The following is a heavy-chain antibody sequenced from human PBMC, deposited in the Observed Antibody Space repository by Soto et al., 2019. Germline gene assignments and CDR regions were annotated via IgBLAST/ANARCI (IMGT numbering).Heavy chain of an antibody. Sequence: QVQLVQSGAEVRKPGASVTVSCRSSGDSFNDYYIHWVRQAPGQGFEGMGWINPNGGVTKYAQKFQGWVSMTRDTSIRTVYMQLSRLRSDDTAVYYCARENGGATATLDYYYFYMDVWGTGTTVTVSS. D-gene: IGHD5-12*01. CDR2: INPNGGVT. V-gene: IGHV1-2*04. J-gene: IGHJ6*03. CDR3: ARENGGATATLDYYYFYMDV. CDR1: GDSFNDYY.